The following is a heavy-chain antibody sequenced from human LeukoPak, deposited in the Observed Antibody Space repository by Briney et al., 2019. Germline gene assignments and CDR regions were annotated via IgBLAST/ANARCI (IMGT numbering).Heavy chain of an antibody. CDR1: GGSITTYY. CDR3: ARDLSYYYDGGSFDY. V-gene: IGHV4-59*01. Sequence: SETLSLTCTVSGGSITTYYWSWIRQPPGKGLEWIGYMYYTGKTEYNPSLKSRATISVDTSKNQFSLQLTSVSAADTAVYFCARDLSYYYDGGSFDYWGQGTLVTVSS. CDR2: MYYTGKT. J-gene: IGHJ4*02. D-gene: IGHD3-10*02.